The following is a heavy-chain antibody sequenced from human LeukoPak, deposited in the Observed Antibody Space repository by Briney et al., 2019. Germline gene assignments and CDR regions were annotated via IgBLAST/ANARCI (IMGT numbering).Heavy chain of an antibody. CDR1: GFTFSSYS. V-gene: IGHV3-23*01. CDR3: AKGVVVVAAKYYFDY. D-gene: IGHD2-15*01. J-gene: IGHJ4*02. Sequence: GGSLRLSCAASGFTFSSYSMMWVRQAPGKGLEWVSAISGSGDSTCYADSVKGRFTISRDNSKDTLYLQMNSLRAEDTAVYYCAKGVVVVAAKYYFDYWGQGTLVTVSS. CDR2: ISGSGDST.